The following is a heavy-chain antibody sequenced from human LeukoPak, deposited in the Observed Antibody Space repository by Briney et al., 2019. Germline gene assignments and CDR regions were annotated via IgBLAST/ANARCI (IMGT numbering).Heavy chain of an antibody. CDR1: GFTFSSYS. D-gene: IGHD6-13*01. Sequence: PGGSLRLSCAASGFTFSSYSMNWVRQAPGKGLEWVSSISSSSSYIYYADSVKGRFTISRDNAKNSLYLQMNSLRAEDTAVYYCAREVRAAGYYFDYWGQGTLVTVSS. CDR2: ISSSSSYI. CDR3: AREVRAAGYYFDY. V-gene: IGHV3-21*01. J-gene: IGHJ4*02.